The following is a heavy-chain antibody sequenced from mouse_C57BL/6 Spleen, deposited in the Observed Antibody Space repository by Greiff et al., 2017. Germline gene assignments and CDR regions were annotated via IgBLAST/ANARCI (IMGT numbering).Heavy chain of an antibody. D-gene: IGHD1-1*01. Sequence: QVQLQQPGAELVKPGASVKMSCKASGYTFTSYWITWVKQRPGQGLEWIGDIYPGSGSTNYNEKFKSKATLTVDTSSSTVYMQLSRLTSEDSAVYYCASSHNYGSSPYWYFDVWGTGTTVTVSS. J-gene: IGHJ1*03. CDR3: ASSHNYGSSPYWYFDV. CDR1: GYTFTSYW. CDR2: IYPGSGST. V-gene: IGHV1-55*01.